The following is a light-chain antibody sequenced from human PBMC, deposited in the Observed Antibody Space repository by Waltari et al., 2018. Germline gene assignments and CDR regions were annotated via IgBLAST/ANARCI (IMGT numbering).Light chain of an antibody. V-gene: IGLV6-57*04. CDR3: QSYYGTDWV. CDR1: SGSISSNY. J-gene: IGLJ3*02. Sequence: NFMLTQPHSVSESPGKTVTISYTRSSGSISSNYVQCYQQRPGSAPTTVIYENNQRPSGVSDRFSGSIDSSSNSAPLTISGLKAEDEADYYCQSYYGTDWVFGGGTKLTVL. CDR2: ENN.